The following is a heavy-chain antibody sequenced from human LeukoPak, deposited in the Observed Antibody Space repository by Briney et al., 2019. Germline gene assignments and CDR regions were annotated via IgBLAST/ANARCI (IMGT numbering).Heavy chain of an antibody. Sequence: SVKASCKASGGTFSGYAINWERQAPGQGLEWMGRIVVTFGIANYAQGFQGRVTITADKSTGTAYMQLSSLRSEDTALYYCARSSCSGASCYSRDDWYLDLWGRGTLVTVSS. CDR1: GGTFSGYA. CDR2: IVVTFGIA. J-gene: IGHJ2*01. V-gene: IGHV1-69*04. CDR3: ARSSCSGASCYSRDDWYLDL. D-gene: IGHD2-15*01.